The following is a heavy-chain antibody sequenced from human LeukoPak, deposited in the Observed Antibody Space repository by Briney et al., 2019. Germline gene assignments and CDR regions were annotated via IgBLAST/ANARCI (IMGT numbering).Heavy chain of an antibody. CDR2: INQDGSEK. V-gene: IGHV3-7*03. CDR3: ARDYGVAGLFDP. Sequence: GGSLRLSCAASGFTFSDYWMSWVRQAPGKGLEWVATINQDGSEKFYVDSVKGRFTIFRDNAKNSLYLQMNSLRAEDAAVYYCARDYGVAGLFDPWGQGTLVSVSS. J-gene: IGHJ5*02. D-gene: IGHD4-17*01. CDR1: GFTFSDYW.